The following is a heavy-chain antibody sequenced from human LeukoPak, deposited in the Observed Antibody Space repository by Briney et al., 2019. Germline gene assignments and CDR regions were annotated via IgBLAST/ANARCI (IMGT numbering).Heavy chain of an antibody. Sequence: GGSLRLSCAASGFQFSGFDMHWIRQAIGKGLEWVAASTAGDTFYPDSVRGRFTISRENAKNTLYLQMNSLRAGDTAVYYCARAVYGSGSPRCDLDVWGRGTTVTVSS. CDR1: GFQFSGFD. J-gene: IGHJ6*02. V-gene: IGHV3-13*01. D-gene: IGHD3-10*01. CDR2: STAGDT. CDR3: ARAVYGSGSPRCDLDV.